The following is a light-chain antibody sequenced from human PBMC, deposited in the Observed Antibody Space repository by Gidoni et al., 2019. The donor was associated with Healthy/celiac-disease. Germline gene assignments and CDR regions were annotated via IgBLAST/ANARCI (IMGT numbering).Light chain of an antibody. J-gene: IGLJ1*01. CDR1: SLRIYY. Sequence: SSDLTQDPAASVALGQTVRITCPGDSLRIYYASWYQQKPGQAPVLVIYGKNNRPSGIPDRFSGSSSGNTASLTITGAQAEDDADYYCNSRDSSGNHLRVFGTGTKVTVL. CDR2: GKN. CDR3: NSRDSSGNHLRV. V-gene: IGLV3-19*01.